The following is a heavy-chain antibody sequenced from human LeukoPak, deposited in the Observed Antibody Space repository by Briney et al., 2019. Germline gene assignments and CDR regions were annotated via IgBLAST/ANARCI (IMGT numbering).Heavy chain of an antibody. CDR3: VREYHGGYFDF. Sequence: GASVKVSCKASGYIFTSYYMHWVRQAPGQGPEWLGVVYPSAGTSDPAQRFRARITLSDDTSTSTAYMELRSLKSEDTAIYFCVREYHGGYFDFWGQGTLVTVSS. CDR1: GYIFTSYY. D-gene: IGHD3-16*01. CDR2: VYPSAGTS. J-gene: IGHJ4*02. V-gene: IGHV1-46*03.